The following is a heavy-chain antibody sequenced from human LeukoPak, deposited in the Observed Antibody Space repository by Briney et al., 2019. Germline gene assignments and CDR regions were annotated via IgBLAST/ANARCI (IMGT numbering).Heavy chain of an antibody. V-gene: IGHV3-23*01. CDR3: AKVSQESSNYYHDF. D-gene: IGHD3-22*01. J-gene: IGHJ4*02. CDR2: ISGSGDST. CDR1: GFRLSKFA. Sequence: GGSLRLSCAASGFRLSKFAMSWVRQAPGRGLEWVSVISGSGDSTYYADFVRGQFTISKDNPKNMVYLQMNSLRAEDSAVYYCAKVSQESSNYYHDFWGQGTLLTVSS.